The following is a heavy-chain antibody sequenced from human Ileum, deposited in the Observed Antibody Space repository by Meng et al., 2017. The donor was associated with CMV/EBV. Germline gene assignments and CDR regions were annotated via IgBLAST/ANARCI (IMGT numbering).Heavy chain of an antibody. CDR1: GVLISSSSDD. V-gene: IGHV4-39*07. Sequence: QLQLQGSGLGLVKPSETLSLIWSVSGVLISSSSDDWGWICQSPGKGLEWIGSIYYRGSTYYNPSLKSRVTISVDMSNNQFSLNLESVTAADTATYYCARDRNWGSWFDPWGQGTLVTVSS. CDR3: ARDRNWGSWFDP. CDR2: IYYRGST. J-gene: IGHJ5*02. D-gene: IGHD7-27*01.